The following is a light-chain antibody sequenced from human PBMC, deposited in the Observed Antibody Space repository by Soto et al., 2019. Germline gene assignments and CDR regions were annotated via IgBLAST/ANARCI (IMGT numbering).Light chain of an antibody. Sequence: QSVLTQPASVSGSPGQSITISCTGTSSDVGGFKFVSWYLQHPGKAPRLLIYEINNRPSGVSNRFSGSKSGNTASLTISGLQAEDEADYYCSSYTTSSTRVFGTGTKLTVL. CDR2: EIN. J-gene: IGLJ1*01. CDR3: SSYTTSSTRV. V-gene: IGLV2-14*01. CDR1: SSDVGGFKF.